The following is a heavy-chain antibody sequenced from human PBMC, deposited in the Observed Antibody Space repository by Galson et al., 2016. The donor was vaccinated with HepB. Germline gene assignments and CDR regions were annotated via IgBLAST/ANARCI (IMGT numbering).Heavy chain of an antibody. D-gene: IGHD3-22*01. Sequence: SCKASGYTFPTYAMHWVRQAPGQRLEWMGWINAGNGNTKYSQKFQGRVTITRDTSASTAYMELSSLRSEDTAVYYCARADYYYDSSGYYHWGQGTLVTVSS. CDR3: ARADYYYDSSGYYH. V-gene: IGHV1-3*01. J-gene: IGHJ5*02. CDR1: GYTFPTYA. CDR2: INAGNGNT.